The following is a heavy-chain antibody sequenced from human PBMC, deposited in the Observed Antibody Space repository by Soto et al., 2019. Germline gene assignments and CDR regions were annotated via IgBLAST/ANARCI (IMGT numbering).Heavy chain of an antibody. V-gene: IGHV3-7*01. J-gene: IGHJ6*02. CDR1: GFTFSSHW. Sequence: GGSLRLSCAASGFTFSSHWMSWVRQAPGKGLEWVANIKQDGSEKYYVDSVKGRFTISRDNAKNSLYLQMNSLRAEDTAVYYCARADLSIFGVVIIPDYYYYYGMDVWGQGTTVTVSS. CDR2: IKQDGSEK. CDR3: ARADLSIFGVVIIPDYYYYYGMDV. D-gene: IGHD3-3*01.